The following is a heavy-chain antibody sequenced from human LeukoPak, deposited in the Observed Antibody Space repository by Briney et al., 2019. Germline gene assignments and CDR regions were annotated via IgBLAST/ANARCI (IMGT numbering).Heavy chain of an antibody. Sequence: PGGSLRLSCATSGFTVSSNYMNWVRQAPGKGLEWVSVLYSGGSTYYADSVKGRFTISRDNSKNTLYLQMNSLRAEDTAVYYCARVGKSGSYYYFDYWGQGTLVTVSS. J-gene: IGHJ4*02. D-gene: IGHD1-26*01. CDR3: ARVGKSGSYYYFDY. CDR2: LYSGGST. CDR1: GFTVSSNY. V-gene: IGHV3-66*01.